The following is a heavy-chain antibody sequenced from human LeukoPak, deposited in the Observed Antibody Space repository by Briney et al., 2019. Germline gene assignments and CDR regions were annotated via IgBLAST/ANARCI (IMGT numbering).Heavy chain of an antibody. J-gene: IGHJ6*02. CDR2: IFYSGST. CDR1: GGSISSYY. Sequence: SETLSLTCTVSGGSISSYYWSWIRQPPGKGLEWIGYIFYSGSTNYNPSLKSRVTISVDTSKNQFSLKLTSVTAADTAVYYCAKGDAYNPSSFYGVDVWGQGTTVTFSS. D-gene: IGHD5-24*01. V-gene: IGHV4-59*01. CDR3: AKGDAYNPSSFYGVDV.